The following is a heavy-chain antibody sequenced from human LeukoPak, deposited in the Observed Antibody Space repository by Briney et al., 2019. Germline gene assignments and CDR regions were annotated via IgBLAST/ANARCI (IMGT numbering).Heavy chain of an antibody. V-gene: IGHV4-34*01. D-gene: IGHD1-14*01. CDR3: ARGQPLKPLDY. Sequence: PSETLSLTCAVYGGSFSGYYWSWTRQPPGKGLEWIGEINHSGSTNYNPSLKSRVTISVDTSKNQFSLKLSSVTAADTAVYYCARGQPLKPLDYWGQGTLVTVSS. J-gene: IGHJ4*02. CDR2: INHSGST. CDR1: GGSFSGYY.